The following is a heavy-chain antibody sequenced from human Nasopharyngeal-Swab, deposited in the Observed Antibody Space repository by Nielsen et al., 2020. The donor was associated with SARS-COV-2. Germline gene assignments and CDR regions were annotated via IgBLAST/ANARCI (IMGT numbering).Heavy chain of an antibody. Sequence: GGSLRLSCAASGFTFSSYGMHWVRQAPGKGLEWVAVIWYDGSNKYYADSVTGRFTISRDNSKNTLYLQMNSLRAEDTAVYYCARDYYDSSGYYKVVGAFDIWGQGTMVTVSS. D-gene: IGHD3-22*01. J-gene: IGHJ3*02. CDR1: GFTFSSYG. V-gene: IGHV3-33*08. CDR3: ARDYYDSSGYYKVVGAFDI. CDR2: IWYDGSNK.